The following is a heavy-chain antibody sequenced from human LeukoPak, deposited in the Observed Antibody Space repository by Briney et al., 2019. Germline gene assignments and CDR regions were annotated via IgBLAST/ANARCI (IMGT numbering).Heavy chain of an antibody. CDR3: ARVLAYGYGSFDS. Sequence: PSETLSLTCAVYGGSFSDNYWSWIRQSPGKGLEWIGDINHSGSTNYNPSLKGRVTISVDTSKNQFSLKLSSVTAADTAVYYCARVLAYGYGSFDSWGQGTLVTVSS. CDR1: GGSFSDNY. V-gene: IGHV4-34*01. J-gene: IGHJ4*02. CDR2: INHSGST. D-gene: IGHD5-18*01.